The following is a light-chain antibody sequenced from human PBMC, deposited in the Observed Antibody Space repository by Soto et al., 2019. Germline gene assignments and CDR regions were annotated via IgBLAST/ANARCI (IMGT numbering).Light chain of an antibody. CDR1: SSDVGGYKY. V-gene: IGLV2-14*01. Sequence: QSVLTQPASVSGSPGQSITISCTGTSSDVGGYKYVSWYQHHPGKAPKVIIYEAYKRPSGISSRFSGSKSGNTASLTISGLQADDEADFYCASYSSISTLVFGTGTKVTVL. CDR3: ASYSSISTLV. J-gene: IGLJ1*01. CDR2: EAY.